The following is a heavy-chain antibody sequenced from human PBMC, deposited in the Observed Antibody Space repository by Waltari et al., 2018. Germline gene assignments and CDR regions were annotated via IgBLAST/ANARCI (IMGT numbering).Heavy chain of an antibody. D-gene: IGHD2-21*02. CDR2: INHSGST. J-gene: IGHJ4*02. CDR3: ARYLVVTPKAYYFDY. V-gene: IGHV4-34*01. Sequence: QVQLQQWGAGLLKPSETLSLTCAVYGGSFSGYYWSWIRQPPGKGLEWIGEINHSGSTNYNPDLKRRVTISVDTSKNQFSLKLSSVTAADTAVYYCARYLVVTPKAYYFDYWGQGTLVTVSS. CDR1: GGSFSGYY.